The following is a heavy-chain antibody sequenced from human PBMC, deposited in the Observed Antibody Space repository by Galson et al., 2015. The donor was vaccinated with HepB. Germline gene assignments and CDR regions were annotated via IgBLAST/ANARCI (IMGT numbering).Heavy chain of an antibody. CDR1: GYTFTNYG. D-gene: IGHD3/OR15-3a*01. J-gene: IGHJ6*03. CDR2: ISADNGNT. V-gene: IGHV1-18*01. CDR3: AREGEYDLWSGYYSSYYYYYMDV. Sequence: SVKVSCKASGYTFTNYGISWVRQAPGQGLEWMGWISADNGNTNYAEKFQGRVTSTTDTSASTAYMEVRSLRSDDTAVYYCAREGEYDLWSGYYSSYYYYYMDVWGEGTTVTVSS.